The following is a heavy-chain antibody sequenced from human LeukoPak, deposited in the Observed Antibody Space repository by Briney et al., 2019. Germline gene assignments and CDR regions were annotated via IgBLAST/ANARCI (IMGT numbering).Heavy chain of an antibody. CDR2: FYYSGST. J-gene: IGHJ4*02. Sequence: SETLSLTCTVSGGSISSRYYWVWIRQPPGKGLEWIGSFYYSGSTYYTPSLKSRVTISVDRSKNQFSLKLSSVTAADTAVYYCARVREYFWSGIDYWGQGTLVTVSS. V-gene: IGHV4-39*07. CDR3: ARVREYFWSGIDY. CDR1: GGSISSRYY. D-gene: IGHD3-3*01.